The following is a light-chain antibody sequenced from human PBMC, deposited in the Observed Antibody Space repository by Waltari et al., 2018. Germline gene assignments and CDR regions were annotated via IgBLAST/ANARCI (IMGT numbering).Light chain of an antibody. Sequence: DIVMTQSPDSLAVSLGERATINCKSSQSVFYSSNNKNYFTWYQQKPGQPPKLLIYWASTRESGVPDRFSGSGSGTDFTLTISSLQAEDVAVYYCQQYYSTPLTFGGGTKVEIK. V-gene: IGKV4-1*01. CDR1: QSVFYSSNNKNY. CDR2: WAS. CDR3: QQYYSTPLT. J-gene: IGKJ4*01.